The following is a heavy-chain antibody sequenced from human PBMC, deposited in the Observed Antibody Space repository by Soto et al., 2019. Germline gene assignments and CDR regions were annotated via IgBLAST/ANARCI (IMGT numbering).Heavy chain of an antibody. Sequence: QVHLQQWGAGLLKPSETLSLTCAVYGGSFSDTYWNWFRQPPGKGLEWIGEINHNTNTIYNPSLTSRLTISVDTSNNYLSLKLTSVTAAATAVYYCARAVRLFRVTFDPWGQGTLVTVSS. CDR2: INHNTNT. J-gene: IGHJ5*02. V-gene: IGHV4-34*01. D-gene: IGHD2-15*01. CDR3: ARAVRLFRVTFDP. CDR1: GGSFSDTY.